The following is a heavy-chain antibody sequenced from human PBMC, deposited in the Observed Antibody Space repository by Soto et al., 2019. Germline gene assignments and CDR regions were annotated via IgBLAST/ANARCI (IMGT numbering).Heavy chain of an antibody. CDR1: GYTFTSYD. D-gene: IGHD6-19*01. CDR2: MNPNSGNT. V-gene: IGHV1-8*01. J-gene: IGHJ6*02. Sequence: AASVKVSCKASGYTFTSYDINWVRQATGQGLEWMGWMNPNSGNTGYAQKFQGRVTMTRNTSISTAYMELSSLRSEDTAVYYCARGSYSSGWYPYYYYYGMDVWGQGTTVTVSS. CDR3: ARGSYSSGWYPYYYYYGMDV.